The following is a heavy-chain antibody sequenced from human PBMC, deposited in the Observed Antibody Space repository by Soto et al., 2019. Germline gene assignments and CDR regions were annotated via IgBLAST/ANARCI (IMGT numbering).Heavy chain of an antibody. J-gene: IGHJ3*02. V-gene: IGHV5-51*01. CDR1: GYSFINYW. D-gene: IGHD3-22*01. CDR2: IYPGDSDT. Sequence: GESLKISSKGAGYSFINYWIGWVRQMPGKGLEWMGIIYPGDSDTRYSPSFQGQVTFSADKSISTAYLQWSSLKASDTAMYYCARHSKRGYYNDAFDIWGQGTMATVSS. CDR3: ARHSKRGYYNDAFDI.